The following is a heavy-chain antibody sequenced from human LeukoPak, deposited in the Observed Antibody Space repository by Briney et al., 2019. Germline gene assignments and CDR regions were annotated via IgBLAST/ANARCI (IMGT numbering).Heavy chain of an antibody. Sequence: GGSLRLSCAASEFTFSNYAMTWVRQAPGKGLKWVSTISGSGTATYYADSVKGRFTISGDNSKNTLYLQMNSLRAEDTAVYYCARGQVGSGSYYAKYYYYGMDVWGQGTTVTVS. D-gene: IGHD3-10*01. J-gene: IGHJ6*02. V-gene: IGHV3-23*01. CDR3: ARGQVGSGSYYAKYYYYGMDV. CDR2: ISGSGTAT. CDR1: EFTFSNYA.